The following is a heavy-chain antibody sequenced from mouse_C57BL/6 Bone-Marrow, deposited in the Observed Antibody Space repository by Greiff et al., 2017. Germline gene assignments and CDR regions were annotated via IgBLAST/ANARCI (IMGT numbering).Heavy chain of an antibody. Sequence: EVMLVESGAELVRPGASVKLSCTASGFNIKDAYMHWVKQRPEQGLEWIGWIDPENGDTEYASKFQGKATITADTYSNTAYLQLSSLTSEDTAVYYCTLNWDWFAYWGQGTLVTVSA. V-gene: IGHV14-4*01. CDR3: TLNWDWFAY. J-gene: IGHJ3*01. CDR1: GFNIKDAY. CDR2: IDPENGDT. D-gene: IGHD4-1*01.